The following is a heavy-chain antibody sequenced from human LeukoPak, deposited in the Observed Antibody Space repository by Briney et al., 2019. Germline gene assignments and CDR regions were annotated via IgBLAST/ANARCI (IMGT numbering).Heavy chain of an antibody. Sequence: AGGSLRLSCAASGFTFSSYGMHWVRQAPGKVLEWVAVISYDGSNKYYADSVKGRFTISRDNSKNTLYLQMNSLRAEDTAVYYCAKVGTGDGDYYYYMDVWGKGTTVTVSS. V-gene: IGHV3-30*18. CDR2: ISYDGSNK. D-gene: IGHD7-27*01. CDR1: GFTFSSYG. J-gene: IGHJ6*03. CDR3: AKVGTGDGDYYYYMDV.